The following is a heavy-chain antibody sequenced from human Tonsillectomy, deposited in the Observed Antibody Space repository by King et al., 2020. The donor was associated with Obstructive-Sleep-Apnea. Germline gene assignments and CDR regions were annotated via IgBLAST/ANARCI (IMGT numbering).Heavy chain of an antibody. V-gene: IGHV3-49*03. CDR3: TRVGVYYSDY. CDR2: IRSKPYGGTI. J-gene: IGHJ4*02. CDR1: GFTFGSYV. Sequence: VQLVESGGGLVQPGRSLRLSCTASGFTFGSYVMSWFRQAPGKGLEWLGFIRSKPYGGTIEYAASVKGRFTISRDDSKSIAYLQINSLQTEDTAVYYCTRVGVYYSDYWGQGTLVTVSS.